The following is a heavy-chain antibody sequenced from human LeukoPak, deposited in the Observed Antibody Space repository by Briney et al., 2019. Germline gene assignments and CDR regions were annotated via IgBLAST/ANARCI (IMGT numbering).Heavy chain of an antibody. J-gene: IGHJ5*02. CDR1: GFTFSDHY. Sequence: GGSLRLSCAASGFTFSDHYMDWVRQAPGKGLEWVGHTRNKANSYTTEYAASVKGRFTISRDDSKNSLYLQMNSLKTEDTAVYYCASLYGSGKRWVDPWGQGTLVTVSS. D-gene: IGHD3-10*01. CDR3: ASLYGSGKRWVDP. CDR2: TRNKANSYTT. V-gene: IGHV3-72*01.